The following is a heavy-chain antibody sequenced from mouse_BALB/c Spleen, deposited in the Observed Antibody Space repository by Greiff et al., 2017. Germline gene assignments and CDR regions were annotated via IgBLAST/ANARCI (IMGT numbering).Heavy chain of an antibody. CDR3: ARDTGGSFAY. CDR1: GFTFTDYY. V-gene: IGHV7-3*02. J-gene: IGHJ3*01. D-gene: IGHD1-1*02. Sequence: EVMLVESGGGLVQPGGSLRLSCATSGFTFTDYYMSWVRQPPGKALEWLGFIRNKANGYTTEYSASVKGRFTISRDNSQSILYLQMNTLRAEDSATYYCARDTGGSFAYWGQGTLVTVSA. CDR2: IRNKANGYTT.